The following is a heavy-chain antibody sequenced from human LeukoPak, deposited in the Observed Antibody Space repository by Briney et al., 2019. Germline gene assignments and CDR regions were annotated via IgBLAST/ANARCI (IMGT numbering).Heavy chain of an antibody. D-gene: IGHD1-1*01. CDR2: ISSSGTAI. CDR3: ARDMEPDAFDI. J-gene: IGHJ3*02. V-gene: IGHV3-48*03. CDR1: GFTFSSYE. Sequence: GGSLRLSCAASGFTFSSYEMNWVRQAPGKGLEWVSYISSSGTAIYYADSVKGRFTISRDTAKNSLYLQMNSLRAEDTALYYCARDMEPDAFDIWGQGAMVTVSS.